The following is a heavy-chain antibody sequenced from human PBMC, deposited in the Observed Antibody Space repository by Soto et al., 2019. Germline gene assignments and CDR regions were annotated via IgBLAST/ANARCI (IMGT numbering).Heavy chain of an antibody. J-gene: IGHJ4*02. D-gene: IGHD6-25*01. CDR2: ISGSGGTT. V-gene: IGHV3-23*01. Sequence: EVQLLESGGGLVQPGGSLRLSCAASGFTFSNYAMSWVRQAPGKGLEWVSAISGSGGTTYNADSAKGRFTISRDNSKNTLYLQMDSLRAEDTAVYYCAKFFVGTGGSSGWPWYFDHWGQGTLVTVSS. CDR1: GFTFSNYA. CDR3: AKFFVGTGGSSGWPWYFDH.